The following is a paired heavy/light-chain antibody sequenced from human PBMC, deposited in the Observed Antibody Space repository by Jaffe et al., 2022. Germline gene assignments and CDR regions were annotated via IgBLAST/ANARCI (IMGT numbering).Heavy chain of an antibody. CDR1: GFTFSSYS. V-gene: IGHV3-48*01. D-gene: IGHD3-16*01. CDR2: ISSSSSTI. Sequence: EVQLVESGGGLVQPGGSLRLSCAASGFTFSSYSMNWVRQAPGKGLEWVSYISSSSSTIYYADSVKGRFTISRDNAKNSLYLQMNSLRAEDTAVYYCARDVEDPYYDYIWGSSGRGGYYMDVWGKGTTVTVSS. CDR3: ARDVEDPYYDYIWGSSGRGGYYMDV. J-gene: IGHJ6*03.
Light chain of an antibody. J-gene: IGKJ4*01. CDR2: KAS. V-gene: IGKV1-5*03. CDR3: QQYNSYSLT. Sequence: DIQMTQSPSTLSASVGDRVTITCRASQSISSWLAWYQQKPGKAPKLLIYKASSLESGVPSRFSGSGSGTEFTLTISSLQPDDFATYYCQQYNSYSLTFGGGTKVEIK. CDR1: QSISSW.